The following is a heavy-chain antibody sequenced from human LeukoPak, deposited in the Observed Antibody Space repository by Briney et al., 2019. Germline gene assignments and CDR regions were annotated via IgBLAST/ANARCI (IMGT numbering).Heavy chain of an antibody. V-gene: IGHV1-46*01. Sequence: ASVKVSCKASGYSFTSYYMHWVRQAPGQGLEWMGVINPSGGSTTYAQKFQGRVTMTRDMSTSTVYMELSSLRSEDTAVYYCARENVQNDYWGQGTLVTVSS. CDR3: ARENVQNDY. CDR1: GYSFTSYY. CDR2: INPSGGST. J-gene: IGHJ4*02.